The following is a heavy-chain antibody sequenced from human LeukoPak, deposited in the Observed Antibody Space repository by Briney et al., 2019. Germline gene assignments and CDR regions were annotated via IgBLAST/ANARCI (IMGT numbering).Heavy chain of an antibody. CDR2: ITRSSNYI. Sequence: GGSLRLSCVASGFTFSSYSMNWVRQAPGKGLEWVSSITRSSNYIYYADSVKGRFTISRDNAKNSLYLQMNSLRAEDTAVYYCASSRYDSSGYYGIIAYWGQGTLVTVSP. D-gene: IGHD3-22*01. CDR1: GFTFSSYS. V-gene: IGHV3-21*01. J-gene: IGHJ4*02. CDR3: ASSRYDSSGYYGIIAY.